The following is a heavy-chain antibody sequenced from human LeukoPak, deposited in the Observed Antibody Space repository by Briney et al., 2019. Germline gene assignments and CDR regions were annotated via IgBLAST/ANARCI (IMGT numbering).Heavy chain of an antibody. CDR1: GGSFSGYY. CDR2: INHSGST. D-gene: IGHD2-15*01. V-gene: IGHV4-34*01. CDR3: ARGRVLARGRLGWFYYMDG. Sequence: SETLSLTCAVYGGSFSGYYWSWIRQPPGEGLEWIGEINHSGSTNYNPSLKSRVTISVDTSKNQSSLKLSSVTAADTAVYYCARGRVLARGRLGWFYYMDGWGQGTTVTVSS. J-gene: IGHJ6*03.